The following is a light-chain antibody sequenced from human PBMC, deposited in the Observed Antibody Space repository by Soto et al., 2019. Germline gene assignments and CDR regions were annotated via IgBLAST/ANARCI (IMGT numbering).Light chain of an antibody. CDR3: QQSYSTPPWT. CDR1: QSISSY. J-gene: IGKJ1*01. CDR2: AAS. V-gene: IGKV1-39*01. Sequence: DIQMTQSPSSLSASVGDRVTITRRASQSISSYLNWYQQKPGKAPKLLIYAASSLQSGVPSRFSGSGSGTDFTLTISCLQPEDFATYYCQQSYSTPPWTFGQGTKVEIK.